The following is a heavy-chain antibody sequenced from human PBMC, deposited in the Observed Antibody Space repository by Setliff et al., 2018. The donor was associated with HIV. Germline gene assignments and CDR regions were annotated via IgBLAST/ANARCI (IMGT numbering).Heavy chain of an antibody. V-gene: IGHV4-59*08. D-gene: IGHD2-21*01. J-gene: IGHJ3*02. CDR3: ARPRLRGSGAFDI. Sequence: LSLTCSVSGASIRGHYWSWIRQSPGKGLEWIGNIYYSGNTNYNPSFKSRVTISVDTSKNQFSLKLSSVTAADTAVYYCARPRLRGSGAFDIWGQGTMVTVSS. CDR2: IYYSGNT. CDR1: GASIRGHY.